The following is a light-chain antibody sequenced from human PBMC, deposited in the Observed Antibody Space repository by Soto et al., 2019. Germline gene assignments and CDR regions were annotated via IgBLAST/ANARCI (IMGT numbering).Light chain of an antibody. CDR3: SAWDNSLNGYV. CDR2: PAG. CDR1: SSNIGSNT. V-gene: IGLV1-44*01. Sequence: QSVLPQPLSASASPGQRVTIACAGGSSNIGSNTVAWDQHLPGTAPPRLIFPAGQRPSGVPGRFSGSKSGTSASLSISGLQSEDEGEYYCSAWDNSLNGYVFGPGTKLTVL. J-gene: IGLJ1*01.